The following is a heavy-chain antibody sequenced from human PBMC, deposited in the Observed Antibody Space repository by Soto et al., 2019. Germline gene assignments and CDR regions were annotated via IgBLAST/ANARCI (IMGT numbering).Heavy chain of an antibody. V-gene: IGHV3-7*01. D-gene: IGHD3-9*01. J-gene: IGHJ3*02. CDR2: IKQDGSEK. CDR3: ARYCKYYEMLRGGSDAFDI. Sequence: EVQLVASGGALVQPGGSLRLSCAASGFTFSTYWMSWVRQAPGEGLEWVANIKQDGSEKYYVDSVKGRFTISRDNAKNSLYLQMNSLRVEDTAVYYCARYCKYYEMLRGGSDAFDIWGQGTMVTVSS. CDR1: GFTFSTYW.